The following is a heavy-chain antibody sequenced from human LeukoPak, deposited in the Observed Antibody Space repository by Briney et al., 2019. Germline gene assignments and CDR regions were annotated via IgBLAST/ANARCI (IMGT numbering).Heavy chain of an antibody. D-gene: IGHD6-13*01. CDR2: IWYDGSNK. J-gene: IGHJ4*02. V-gene: IGHV3-33*08. Sequence: GGSLRLSCAASGFTFSSYAMSWVRQAPGKGLEWVAVIWYDGSNKYYADSVKGRFTISRDNSKNTLYLQMNSLRAEDTAVYYCARDWGIAAAEYYFDYWGQGTLVTVSS. CDR1: GFTFSSYA. CDR3: ARDWGIAAAEYYFDY.